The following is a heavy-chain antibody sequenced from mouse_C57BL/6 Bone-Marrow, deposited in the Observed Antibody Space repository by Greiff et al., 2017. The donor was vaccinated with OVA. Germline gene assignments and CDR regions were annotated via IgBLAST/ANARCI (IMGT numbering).Heavy chain of an antibody. D-gene: IGHD1-1*01. CDR3: SEDAAVYYGAYYYGSSYGYFDD. V-gene: IGHV1-87*01. CDR2: GQGLEWIG. J-gene: IGHJ1*03. Sequence: QVQLQQSGPELARPWASVTISCQAFYTFFRRVHFAFRDTNYWMQWVKQRPGQGLEWIGAIYPGNGDTSYNQMFKGTATLTADKSSSTAYMQRSSRTSEDAAVYYGAYYYGSSYGYFDDWGTGTTVTVSS. CDR1: YTFFRRVH.